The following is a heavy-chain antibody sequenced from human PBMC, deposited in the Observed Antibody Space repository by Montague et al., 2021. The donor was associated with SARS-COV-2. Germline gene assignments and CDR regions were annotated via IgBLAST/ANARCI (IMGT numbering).Heavy chain of an antibody. Sequence: SETLSLTCSVSGGSIGSSSYYWGWIRQPPGKGLDWIGSIYYSGSTYYNPSLKSRVTISVDTSKNQFSLKLRSVTAADTTVYYCARDYGDYGSWYYFGMDVRGPGTPGT. J-gene: IGHJ6*02. V-gene: IGHV4-39*07. CDR3: ARDYGDYGSWYYFGMDV. CDR2: IYYSGST. CDR1: GGSIGSSSYY. D-gene: IGHD4-17*01.